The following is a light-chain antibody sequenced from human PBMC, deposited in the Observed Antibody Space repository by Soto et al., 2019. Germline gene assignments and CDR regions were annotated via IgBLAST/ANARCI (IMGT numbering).Light chain of an antibody. CDR3: QQSYSSYS. CDR2: AAS. CDR1: QSINNY. Sequence: DIQLTQSPSSLSASVGDRVTITCRAGQSINNYLNWYQQKLGKAPKLLIHAASTLHSGVPSRFSGSGSGTHFTLTISTLQPEDFGTYFCQQSYSSYSFGQGTKLEIK. V-gene: IGKV1-39*01. J-gene: IGKJ2*01.